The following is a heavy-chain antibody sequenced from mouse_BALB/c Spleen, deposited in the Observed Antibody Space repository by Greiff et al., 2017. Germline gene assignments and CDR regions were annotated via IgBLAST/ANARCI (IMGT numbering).Heavy chain of an antibody. Sequence: EVQLQESGPGLVKPSQSLSLTCSVTGYSITSGYYWNWIRQFPGNKLEWMGYISYDGSNNYNPSLKNRISITRDTSKNQFFLKLNSVTTEDTATYYCARVGITTAPFAYWGQGTLVTVSA. J-gene: IGHJ3*01. CDR2: ISYDGSN. CDR1: GYSITSGYY. CDR3: ARVGITTAPFAY. V-gene: IGHV3-6*02. D-gene: IGHD1-2*01.